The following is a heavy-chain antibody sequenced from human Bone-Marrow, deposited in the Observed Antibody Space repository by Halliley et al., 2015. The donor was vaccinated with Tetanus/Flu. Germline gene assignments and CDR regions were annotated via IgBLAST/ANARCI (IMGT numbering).Heavy chain of an antibody. CDR2: ISGSGNTI. Sequence: CAASGFTFSTYEMNWVRQAPGKGLEWVSYISGSGNTIYYADSVKGRFTISRDNAKNSLYLQMNSLRADDTAVYYCARDPYPSAVAGKSFDYWGQGTLVTVSS. CDR3: ARDPYPSAVAGKSFDY. V-gene: IGHV3-48*03. D-gene: IGHD6-19*01. J-gene: IGHJ4*02. CDR1: GFTFSTYE.